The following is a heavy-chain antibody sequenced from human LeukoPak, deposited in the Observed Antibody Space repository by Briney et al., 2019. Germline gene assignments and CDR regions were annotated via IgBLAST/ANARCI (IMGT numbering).Heavy chain of an antibody. CDR1: GGSFSGYY. CDR2: IYYSGST. J-gene: IGHJ4*02. Sequence: SETLSLTCAVYGGSFSGYYWSWIRQHPGKGLEWIGYIYYSGSTYYNPSLKSRVTISVDTSKNQFSLKLSSVTAADTAVYYCARVYGIVNMVRGVIITERYFDYWGQGTLVTVSS. V-gene: IGHV4-31*11. CDR3: ARVYGIVNMVRGVIITERYFDY. D-gene: IGHD3-10*01.